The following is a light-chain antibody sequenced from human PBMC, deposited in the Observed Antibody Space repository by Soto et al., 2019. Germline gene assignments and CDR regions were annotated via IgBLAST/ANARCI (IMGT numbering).Light chain of an antibody. Sequence: EIVLTQSPGTLSLSPGERATLSCRASQSVSSSYLAWYQQKPGQAPRLLIYGASSRATGIIDRFSGSGSGTDFTLTIIRLEPDDVAVDYCQQYGSSPPITFGGGTKVEIK. V-gene: IGKV3-20*01. CDR1: QSVSSSY. J-gene: IGKJ4*01. CDR2: GAS. CDR3: QQYGSSPPIT.